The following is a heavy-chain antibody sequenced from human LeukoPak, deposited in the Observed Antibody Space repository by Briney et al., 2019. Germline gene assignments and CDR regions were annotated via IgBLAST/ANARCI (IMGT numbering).Heavy chain of an antibody. CDR1: GGSISSSSYY. CDR2: IYYSGST. Sequence: PSETLSLTRTVSGGSISSSSYYWGWIRQPPGKGLEWIGSIYYSGSTYYNPSLKSRVTISVDTSKNQFSLKLSSVTAADTAVYYCARDRPYLGGYYMDVWGKGTTVTVSS. D-gene: IGHD6-6*01. J-gene: IGHJ6*03. CDR3: ARDRPYLGGYYMDV. V-gene: IGHV4-39*07.